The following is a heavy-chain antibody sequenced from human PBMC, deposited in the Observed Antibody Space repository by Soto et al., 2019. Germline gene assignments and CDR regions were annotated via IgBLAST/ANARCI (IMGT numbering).Heavy chain of an antibody. J-gene: IGHJ6*03. D-gene: IGHD3-10*01. CDR2: INPSGGST. V-gene: IGHV1-46*03. Sequence: ASVKVSCKASGYTFISYYIHWVRQAPGQGLEWMGVINPSGGSTTYAQNFQGRLTMTRDTSTSTVYMDLSSLRSEDTAVYYCARLRGSYMDVWGTETTVNVSS. CDR1: GYTFISYY. CDR3: ARLRGSYMDV.